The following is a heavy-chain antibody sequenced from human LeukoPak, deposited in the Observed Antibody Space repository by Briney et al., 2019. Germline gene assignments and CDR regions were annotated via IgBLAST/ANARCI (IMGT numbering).Heavy chain of an antibody. CDR3: ARDRDDSSGYYRETLFDY. Sequence: ASVKVSCKASGYTFIGYYIHWVRQAPGQGLEWMGWINPNSGGANYAQKFQGRVTMTRDTSISTAYMELSRLRSDDTAVYYCARDRDDSSGYYRETLFDYWGQGTLVTVSS. D-gene: IGHD3-22*01. J-gene: IGHJ4*02. V-gene: IGHV1-2*02. CDR2: INPNSGGA. CDR1: GYTFIGYY.